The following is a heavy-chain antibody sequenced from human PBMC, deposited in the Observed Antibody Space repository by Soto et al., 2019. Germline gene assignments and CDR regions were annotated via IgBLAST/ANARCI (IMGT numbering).Heavy chain of an antibody. J-gene: IGHJ4*02. V-gene: IGHV1-24*01. CDR2: LDYEEGER. Sequence: ASVKVSCKASGYTFTSYYMHWVRQAPGKGLEWMGSLDYEEGERSFAHRFQGRLTVTEDTSTDTAYMELSSLMSEDTAVYYCAAGVTTFDYWGQGTLVTVSS. CDR3: AAGVTTFDY. CDR1: GYTFTSYY. D-gene: IGHD4-17*01.